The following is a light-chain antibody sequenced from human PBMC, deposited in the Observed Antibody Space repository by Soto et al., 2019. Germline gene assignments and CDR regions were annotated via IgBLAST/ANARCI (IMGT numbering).Light chain of an antibody. Sequence: EIVVTQSPGTLSLCPGERATLSCRASQSVSSSFLAWYQQKPGQAPRLLIYGASSRATGIPDRFSGSGSGTDFTLTISRLEPEDFAVYYCQQYGGSPGTFGQGTKVDIK. CDR1: QSVSSSF. V-gene: IGKV3-20*01. CDR2: GAS. J-gene: IGKJ1*01. CDR3: QQYGGSPGT.